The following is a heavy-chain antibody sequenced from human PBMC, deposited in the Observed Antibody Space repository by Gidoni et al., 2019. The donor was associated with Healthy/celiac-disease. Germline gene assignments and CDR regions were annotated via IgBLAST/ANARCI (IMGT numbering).Heavy chain of an antibody. CDR1: GFTFRRYA. CDR2: ISSRGSTI. D-gene: IGHD3-22*01. Sequence: EVQLVESGVGLVQPGGSLRLSCAASGFTFRRYALTWVRQAQGKGLEWVSYISSRGSTIYYSVSVKGRCTISRDNAKNSLYMQMNSLRAEDTAVYYCARDKREMYYYDRSGSQDACDIWGQGTMVTVSS. J-gene: IGHJ3*02. V-gene: IGHV3-48*03. CDR3: ARDKREMYYYDRSGSQDACDI.